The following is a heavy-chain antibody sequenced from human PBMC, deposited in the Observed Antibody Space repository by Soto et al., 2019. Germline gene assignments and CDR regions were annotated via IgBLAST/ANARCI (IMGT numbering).Heavy chain of an antibody. CDR1: GYTFTGYY. V-gene: IGHV1-2*04. CDR2: INPNSGGT. CDR3: ARTGAGLVTYSGYDRPYYYYYGMDV. D-gene: IGHD5-12*01. Sequence: ASVKVSCKASGYTFTGYYMHWVRQAPGQGLEWMGWINPNSGGTNYAQKFQGWVTMTRDTSISTAYMELSRLRSDDTAVYYCARTGAGLVTYSGYDRPYYYYYGMDVWG. J-gene: IGHJ6*02.